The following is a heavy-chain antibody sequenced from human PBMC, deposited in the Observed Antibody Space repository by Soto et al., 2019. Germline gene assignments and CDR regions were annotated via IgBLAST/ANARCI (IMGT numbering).Heavy chain of an antibody. V-gene: IGHV5-51*01. Sequence: GESLKISCKSSGYIFTSYWIGWVLQMPGKGLEWMGIIYPGDSDTRYSPSFQGQVTISADKSISTAYLQWSSLKASDTAMYYCARRDSEAAFDIWGQGTMVTVSS. CDR1: GYIFTSYW. J-gene: IGHJ3*02. CDR2: IYPGDSDT. D-gene: IGHD3-3*01. CDR3: ARRDSEAAFDI.